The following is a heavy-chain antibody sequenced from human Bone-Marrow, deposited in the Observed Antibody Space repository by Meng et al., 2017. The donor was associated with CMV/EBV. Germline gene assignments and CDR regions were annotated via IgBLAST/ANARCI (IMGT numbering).Heavy chain of an antibody. Sequence: KVSCKGSGYSFTSYWIGWVRQMPGKGLEWMGIIYPGDSDTRYSPSFQGQVTISADKSISTAYLQWSSLKASDTAMYYCARQAGLDYYYYGMDVWAQGTTATVPS. V-gene: IGHV5-51*01. CDR1: GYSFTSYW. D-gene: IGHD3-10*01. CDR3: ARQAGLDYYYYGMDV. J-gene: IGHJ6*02. CDR2: IYPGDSDT.